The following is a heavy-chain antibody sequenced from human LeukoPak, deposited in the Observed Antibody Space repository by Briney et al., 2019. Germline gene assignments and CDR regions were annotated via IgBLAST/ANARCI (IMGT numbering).Heavy chain of an antibody. J-gene: IGHJ4*02. Sequence: ASVKVSCKASAYAFTGYYMHWVRQAPGQGLEWMGWINPNSGGTNYAQKFQGRVTMTRDTSIGTAYMELYSLRSDDTAVYYCARVEGDSGYELIDYWGQGTLVTVSS. CDR1: AYAFTGYY. CDR3: ARVEGDSGYELIDY. CDR2: INPNSGGT. D-gene: IGHD5-12*01. V-gene: IGHV1-2*02.